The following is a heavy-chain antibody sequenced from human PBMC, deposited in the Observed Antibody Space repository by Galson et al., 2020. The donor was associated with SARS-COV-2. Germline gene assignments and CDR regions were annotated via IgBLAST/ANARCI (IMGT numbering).Heavy chain of an antibody. CDR2: IWYDEDNK. V-gene: IGHV3-33*01. J-gene: IGHJ4*02. Sequence: GGSLRLSCAASGFMFRNYGMHWVRQTPGKGLEWVAVIWYDEDNKYYRDSVKGRFTISRDNSENTLYLQMNTLRAEDAGVYFCARGTNSYGDPPFDYWGQGTLVTVSS. CDR3: ARGTNSYGDPPFDY. CDR1: GFMFRNYG. D-gene: IGHD4-17*01.